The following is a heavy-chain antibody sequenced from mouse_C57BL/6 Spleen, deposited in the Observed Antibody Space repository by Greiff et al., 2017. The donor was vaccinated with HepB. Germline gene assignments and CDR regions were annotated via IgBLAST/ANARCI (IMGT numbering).Heavy chain of an antibody. CDR1: GYTFTSYW. J-gene: IGHJ4*01. V-gene: IGHV1-64*01. CDR2: IHPNSGST. CDR3: ANYYGSSVYAMDY. D-gene: IGHD1-1*01. Sequence: QVQLQQPGAELVKPGASVKLSCKASGYTFTSYWMHWVKQRPGQGLEWIGMIHPNSGSTNYNEKFKSKATLTVDKSSSTAYMQLSSLTSEDSAVYYCANYYGSSVYAMDYWGQGTSVTVSS.